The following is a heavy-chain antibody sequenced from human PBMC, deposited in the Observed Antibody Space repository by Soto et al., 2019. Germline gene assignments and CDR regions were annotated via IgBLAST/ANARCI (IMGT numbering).Heavy chain of an antibody. CDR1: GVSFNNNG. J-gene: IGHJ6*02. V-gene: IGHV1-69*01. D-gene: IGHD3-10*01. CDR3: ARFLYYGSGSYSPYGMDV. Sequence: QVQLVQSGAEVKKPGSSVKVSCKTSGVSFNNNGIGWVRQAPGHGLEWMGGVSPPFRTSNYARKLQGRISITADASTGTVNMELSSLTSEDTAQYSCARFLYYGSGSYSPYGMDVWGQGTTVTVSS. CDR2: VSPPFRTS.